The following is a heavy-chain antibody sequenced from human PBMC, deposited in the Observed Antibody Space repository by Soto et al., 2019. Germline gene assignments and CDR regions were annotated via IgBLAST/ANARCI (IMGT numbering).Heavy chain of an antibody. D-gene: IGHD6-13*01. V-gene: IGHV4-30-2*01. CDR3: ARGVKGSSWYWFDP. J-gene: IGHJ5*02. Sequence: KASETLSLTCAVSGGSISSGGYSWSWIRQPPGKGLEWIGYIYHSGSTYYNPSLKSRVTISVDRSKNQFSLKLSSVTAADTAVYYCARGVKGSSWYWFDPWGQGTLVTVSS. CDR2: IYHSGST. CDR1: GGSISSGGYS.